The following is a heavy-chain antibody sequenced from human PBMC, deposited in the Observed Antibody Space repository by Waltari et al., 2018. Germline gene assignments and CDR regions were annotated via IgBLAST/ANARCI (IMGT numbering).Heavy chain of an antibody. V-gene: IGHV3-53*01. CDR3: AREVLGYCSSTSCYHPWFDP. CDR1: TVSSNY. D-gene: IGHD2-2*01. CDR2: IYSGGST. Sequence: TVSSNYMSWVRQAPGKGLEWVSVIYSGGSTYYADSVKGRFTISRDNSKNTLYLQMNSLRAEDTAVYYCAREVLGYCSSTSCYHPWFDPWGQGTLVTVSS. J-gene: IGHJ5*02.